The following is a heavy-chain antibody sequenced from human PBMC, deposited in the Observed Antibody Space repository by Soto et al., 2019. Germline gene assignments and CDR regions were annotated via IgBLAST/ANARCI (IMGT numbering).Heavy chain of an antibody. Sequence: LGETLKISCQGSGYTFRTYLVGLVRQMPGRGLEWVGRIDPTDSFTKYSPSFQGRVPISTATSINPAYLQWSSLEASDTAISSYARPGWDVWG. CDR3: ARPGWDV. J-gene: IGHJ6*02. V-gene: IGHV5-10-1*01. CDR2: IDPTDSFT. CDR1: GYTFRTYL. D-gene: IGHD6-19*01.